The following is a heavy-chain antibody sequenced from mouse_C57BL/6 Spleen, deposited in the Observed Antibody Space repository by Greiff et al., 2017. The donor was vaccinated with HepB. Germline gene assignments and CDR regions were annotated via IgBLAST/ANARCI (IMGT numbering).Heavy chain of an antibody. Sequence: QVQLQQSGAELVRPGASVTLSCKASGYTFTDYEMHWVKQTPVHGLEWIGAIEPETGGTAYNQKFKGKAILTADKSSSTAYMELRSLTSEDSAVYYCRVYSPYAMDYWGQGTSVTVSS. CDR1: GYTFTDYE. J-gene: IGHJ4*01. CDR3: RVYSPYAMDY. V-gene: IGHV1-15*01. CDR2: IEPETGGT. D-gene: IGHD2-12*01.